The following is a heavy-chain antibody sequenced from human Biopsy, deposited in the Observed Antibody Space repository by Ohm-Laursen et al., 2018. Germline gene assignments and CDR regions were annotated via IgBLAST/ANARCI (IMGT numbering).Heavy chain of an antibody. CDR3: VKQWGGYNFDS. CDR1: GFTFHTYA. V-gene: IGHV3-23*01. J-gene: IGHJ5*01. D-gene: IGHD1-14*01. CDR2: IDVSDYNT. Sequence: SLTLSCASSGFTFHTYAMNWVRQAPGTGLEWVENIDVSDYNTYYADSVRGRFTISRDNSKQMVHLEINSLTADDTAVYYCVKQWGGYNFDSWGQGTLVTVSS.